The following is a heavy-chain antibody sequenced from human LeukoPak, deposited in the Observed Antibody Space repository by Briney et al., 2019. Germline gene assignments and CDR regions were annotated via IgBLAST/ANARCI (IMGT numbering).Heavy chain of an antibody. D-gene: IGHD3-10*01. CDR2: IIPIFGTA. Sequence: RASVKVSCKASGGTFSSYAISWVRQAPGQGLEWMGGIIPIFGTANYAQKFQGRVTITADESTSTAYMELSSLRSEDTAVYYCARMVGLVSDFWGQGTLVTVSS. J-gene: IGHJ4*02. V-gene: IGHV1-69*13. CDR3: ARMVGLVSDF. CDR1: GGTFSSYA.